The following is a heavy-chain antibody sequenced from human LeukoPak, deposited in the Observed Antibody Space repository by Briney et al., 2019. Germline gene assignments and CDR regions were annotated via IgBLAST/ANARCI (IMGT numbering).Heavy chain of an antibody. J-gene: IGHJ4*02. Sequence: PGGSLRLSCVASGFTLSSYAVSWVRQAPGKGPEWVSSISKSGDRTYYADSVKGRFTTSRDNSKDTLYLQMNGLRVEDTAIYYCAKDIGSIDPFDYWGQGILVTVSS. CDR3: AKDIGSIDPFDY. V-gene: IGHV3-23*01. D-gene: IGHD3-10*01. CDR1: GFTLSSYA. CDR2: ISKSGDRT.